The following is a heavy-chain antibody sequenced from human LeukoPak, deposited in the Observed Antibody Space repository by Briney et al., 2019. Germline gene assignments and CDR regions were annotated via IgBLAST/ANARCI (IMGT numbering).Heavy chain of an antibody. CDR2: INAGNGNT. D-gene: IGHD3-16*01. CDR1: GYTFTNYA. V-gene: IGHV1-3*03. J-gene: IGHJ4*02. Sequence: ASVKVSCKASGYTFTNYAMHWVRQAPGQRLEWMGWINAGNGNTRYSQEFQGRLTITRDTSASTVYMELSSLGSEDMAVYYCARGDYDYVWGSYSDFDYWGQGTLDSVSS. CDR3: ARGDYDYVWGSYSDFDY.